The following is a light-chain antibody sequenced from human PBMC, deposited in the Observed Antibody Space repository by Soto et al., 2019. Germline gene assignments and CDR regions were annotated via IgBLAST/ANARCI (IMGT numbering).Light chain of an antibody. CDR1: SSDVGGYNY. Sequence: QSPLSQPASVSGSPGQSITISCTGTSSDVGGYNYVSWYQQHPGKAPKLMIYEVSNRPSGVSNRFSGSKSGNTASLTISGLQAEDEADYYCSSYTSSSIPYVFGTGTKVTVL. CDR3: SSYTSSSIPYV. V-gene: IGLV2-14*01. J-gene: IGLJ1*01. CDR2: EVS.